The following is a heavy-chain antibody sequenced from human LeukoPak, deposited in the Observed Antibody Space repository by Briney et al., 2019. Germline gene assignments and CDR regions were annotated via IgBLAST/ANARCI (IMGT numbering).Heavy chain of an antibody. V-gene: IGHV3-11*06. D-gene: IGHD6-19*01. CDR3: ALSGIGSGWQRKDV. CDR1: GFTFSDYY. J-gene: IGHJ6*02. Sequence: GGSLRLSCAASGFTFSDYYMSWIRQAPGKGLEWVSYISSSSSHTNYADSVKGRFTISRDNAKKSLYLQMNSLRAEDTAVYCCALSGIGSGWQRKDVWGQGTTVTVSS. CDR2: ISSSSSHT.